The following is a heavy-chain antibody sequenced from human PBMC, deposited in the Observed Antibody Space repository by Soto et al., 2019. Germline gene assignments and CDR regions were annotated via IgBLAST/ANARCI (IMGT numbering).Heavy chain of an antibody. CDR2: IYNHGQI. CDR3: VRVTGAERH. D-gene: IGHD7-27*01. Sequence: EVQLVESGGGLTQPGGSLRLSCVVSGFIVSRSHMMWVRQAPGKGLEGVSVIYNHGQINYVDPVKGRFTIARDNSKNTIYLPMNSLKVEDTAVYYCVRVTGAERHWGQGALVPVS. V-gene: IGHV3-53*01. J-gene: IGHJ4*02. CDR1: GFIVSRSH.